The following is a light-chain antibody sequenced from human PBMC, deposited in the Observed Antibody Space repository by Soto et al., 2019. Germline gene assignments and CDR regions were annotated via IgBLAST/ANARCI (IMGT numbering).Light chain of an antibody. J-gene: IGKJ1*01. CDR3: QQYSDYSS. CDR1: QSISSW. CDR2: DAS. Sequence: IHMTQSPSTLSASVGDRVIITCRASQSISSWLAWYQQKPGKAPNLLIYDASSLESGVPSRFSGSGSGTEFTLTISSLGPEDFATYYCQQYSDYSSFGQGTKVDIK. V-gene: IGKV1-5*01.